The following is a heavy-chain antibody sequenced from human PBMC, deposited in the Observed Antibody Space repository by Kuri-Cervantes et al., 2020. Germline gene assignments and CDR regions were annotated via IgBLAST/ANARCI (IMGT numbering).Heavy chain of an antibody. Sequence: GESLKISCAASGFTFSDYYMSWIRQAPGKGLEWVSYISSSGSTIYYADSVKGRFTISRDIAKNSLYLQMNSLRAEDTAVYYCARVVDFEAGWYFELWGRGTLVTVSS. J-gene: IGHJ2*01. CDR2: ISSSGSTI. CDR1: GFTFSDYY. D-gene: IGHD2-15*01. CDR3: ARVVDFEAGWYFEL. V-gene: IGHV3-11*01.